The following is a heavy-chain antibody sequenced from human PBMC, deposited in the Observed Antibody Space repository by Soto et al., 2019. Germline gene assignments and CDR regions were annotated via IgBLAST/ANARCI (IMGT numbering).Heavy chain of an antibody. J-gene: IGHJ6*02. CDR3: ARAGGDYGDYYYYYGMDV. D-gene: IGHD4-17*01. CDR2: IIPIFGTA. V-gene: IGHV1-69*01. CDR1: GGTFSSYA. Sequence: QVQLVQSGAEVKKPGSSVKVSCKASGGTFSSYAISWVRQAPGQGLEWMGGIIPIFGTANYAQKFQGRVTITADETTSTAYMELSSLRSEDTAVYYCARAGGDYGDYYYYYGMDVWGQGTTVTVSS.